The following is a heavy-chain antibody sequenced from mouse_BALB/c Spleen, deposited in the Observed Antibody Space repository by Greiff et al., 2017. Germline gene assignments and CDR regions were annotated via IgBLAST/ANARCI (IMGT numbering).Heavy chain of an antibody. V-gene: IGHV5-6-3*01. D-gene: IGHD3-2*02. J-gene: IGHJ3*01. Sequence: EVQLVESGGGLVQPGGSLKLSCAASGFTFSSYGMSWVRQTPDKRLELVATINSNGGSTYYPDSVKGRFTISRDNAKNTLYLQMSSLKSEDTAMYYCARDHQGAFAYWGQGTLVTVSA. CDR3: ARDHQGAFAY. CDR1: GFTFSSYG. CDR2: INSNGGST.